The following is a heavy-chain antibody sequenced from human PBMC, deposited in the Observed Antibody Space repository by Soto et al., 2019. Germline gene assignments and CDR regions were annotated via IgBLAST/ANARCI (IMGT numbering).Heavy chain of an antibody. CDR2: IYSGGST. CDR1: GFTVSSNY. D-gene: IGHD3-3*01. V-gene: IGHV3-53*01. CDR3: ARDGGSSHYDFWSGYAFDI. Sequence: GGSLRLSCAASGFTVSSNYMSWVRQAPGKGLEWVSVIYSGGSTYYADSVKGRFTISRDNSKNTLYLQMNSLRAEDTPVYYCARDGGSSHYDFWSGYAFDIWGQGTMVTVSS. J-gene: IGHJ3*02.